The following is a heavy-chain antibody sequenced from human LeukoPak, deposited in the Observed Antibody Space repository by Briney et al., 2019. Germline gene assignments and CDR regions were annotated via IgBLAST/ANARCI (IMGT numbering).Heavy chain of an antibody. D-gene: IGHD3-10*01. Sequence: QPGGSLRLSCAASGFTVSRNYISWVRQAPGKGLEWVSVIYAGDTTSYADFGKGRFTISADNSQNTVHLHLNSLRAEDMALYYCARIKMTDGYRKLPLYYFDLWGQGAPVTVSS. CDR1: GFTVSRNY. V-gene: IGHV3-66*01. CDR2: IYAGDTT. CDR3: ARIKMTDGYRKLPLYYFDL. J-gene: IGHJ4*02.